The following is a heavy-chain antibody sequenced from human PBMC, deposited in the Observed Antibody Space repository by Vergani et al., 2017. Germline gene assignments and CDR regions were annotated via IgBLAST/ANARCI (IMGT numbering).Heavy chain of an antibody. D-gene: IGHD2-2*01. V-gene: IGHV4-4*02. CDR2: IYHSGST. J-gene: IGHJ2*01. Sequence: QVQLQESGPGLVKPSGTLSLTCAVSGGSISSSNWWSWVRQPPGKGLEWIGEIYHSGSTNYNPSLKSRVTISVDKSKNQFSLKLSSVTAADTAVYYCARFIVVPAATTSYWYFDLWGRGTLVIVSS. CDR3: ARFIVVPAATTSYWYFDL. CDR1: GGSISSSNW.